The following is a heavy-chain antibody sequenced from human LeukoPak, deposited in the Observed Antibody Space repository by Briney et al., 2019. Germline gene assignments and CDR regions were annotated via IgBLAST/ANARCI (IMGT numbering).Heavy chain of an antibody. CDR3: ARGGYYYDSSGYVRLDY. CDR2: IYPGDSDT. CDR1: GYSFTSYW. D-gene: IGHD3-22*01. Sequence: GESLKISCKGSGYSFTSYWIGWVRQMPGKGPEWMGIIYPGDSDTRYSPSFQGQVTISADKSISTAYLQWSSLKASDTAMYYCARGGYYYDSSGYVRLDYWGQGTLVTVSS. V-gene: IGHV5-51*01. J-gene: IGHJ4*02.